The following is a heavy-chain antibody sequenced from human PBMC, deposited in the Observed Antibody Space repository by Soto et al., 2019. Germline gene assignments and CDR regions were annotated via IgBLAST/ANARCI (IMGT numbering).Heavy chain of an antibody. Sequence: ASVKVSCKASGGTFSSYAIDWVRQAPGQGLEWMGGIIPLFGTAKHAQKFQGRITITADESTRTAYMELRGLRSEDTAVYYCARGVHDDSSGYYYFYWGQGTLVTVSS. CDR3: ARGVHDDSSGYYYFY. D-gene: IGHD3-22*01. CDR2: IIPLFGTA. J-gene: IGHJ4*02. CDR1: GGTFSSYA. V-gene: IGHV1-69*13.